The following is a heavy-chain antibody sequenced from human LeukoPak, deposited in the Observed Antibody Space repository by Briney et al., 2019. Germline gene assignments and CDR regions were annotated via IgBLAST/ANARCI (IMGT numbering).Heavy chain of an antibody. J-gene: IGHJ6*03. CDR1: GGTFSSYA. CDR3: ARAPVEEMATMTYYYYYMDV. D-gene: IGHD5-24*01. Sequence: ASVKVSCKASGGTFSSYAISWVRQAPGQGLEWMGGIIPIFGTANYAQKFQGRVTITADESTSTAYMELSSLRSEDTAVYYCARAPVEEMATMTYYYYYMDVWGKGTTVTVSS. V-gene: IGHV1-69*13. CDR2: IIPIFGTA.